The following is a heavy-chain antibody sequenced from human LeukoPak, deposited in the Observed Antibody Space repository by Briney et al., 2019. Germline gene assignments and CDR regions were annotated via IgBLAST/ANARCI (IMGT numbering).Heavy chain of an antibody. CDR2: IYYSGST. CDR1: GGSISSYY. CDR3: ARVQDDYGDYFDY. D-gene: IGHD4-17*01. V-gene: IGHV4-59*01. Sequence: SETLSLTCTVSGGSISSYYWSWIRQPPGKGLEWIGYIYYSGSTNYNPSLKSRVTISVDTSKNQFSLKLSSVTAADTAVYYCARVQDDYGDYFDYCGQGTLVTVSS. J-gene: IGHJ4*02.